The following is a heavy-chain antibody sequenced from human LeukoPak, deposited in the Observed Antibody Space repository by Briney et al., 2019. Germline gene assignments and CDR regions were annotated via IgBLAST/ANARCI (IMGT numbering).Heavy chain of an antibody. CDR3: VKRYCSGGSCYQFDY. V-gene: IGHV3-64D*09. Sequence: GRSLRLSCAASGFTFSNYAMHWVRQAPGEGLEYVSAISSNGANTYYADSVKGRVTISRDNSKNTLFLQLSSLRVEDTAVYYCVKRYCSGGSCYQFDYWGQGTLVIVSS. J-gene: IGHJ4*02. CDR2: ISSNGANT. CDR1: GFTFSNYA. D-gene: IGHD2-15*01.